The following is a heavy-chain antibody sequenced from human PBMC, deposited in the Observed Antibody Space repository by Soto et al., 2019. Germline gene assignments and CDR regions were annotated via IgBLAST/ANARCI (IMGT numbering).Heavy chain of an antibody. Sequence: QVQFMQSGAEVKKPGASVKVSCKASGYTFNSHAIHWVRQAPGQRPEWLGWINAGKGNTYYSEKFEGRVTFPRDTAATTVNMERTSLTSEDTAIYYCGRDQSGIGYYVDWFDPGGQGTLVTVSS. CDR1: GYTFNSHA. CDR3: GRDQSGIGYYVDWFDP. J-gene: IGHJ5*02. CDR2: INAGKGNT. V-gene: IGHV1-3*01. D-gene: IGHD3-10*02.